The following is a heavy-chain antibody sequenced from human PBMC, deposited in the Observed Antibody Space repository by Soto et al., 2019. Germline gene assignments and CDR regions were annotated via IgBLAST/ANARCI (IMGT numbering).Heavy chain of an antibody. CDR2: IHYSGST. CDR1: GGSISRPDHY. CDR3: ASGPTTVVTDYYYYGMDV. Sequence: SETLSLTCTVSGGSISRPDHYWNWIRQPPGKGLEWIGYIHYSGSTNYNPSLKSRVTISVDTSKNQFSLKLSSVTAADTAVYYCASGPTTVVTDYYYYGMDVWGQGTTVTVSS. V-gene: IGHV4-61*08. J-gene: IGHJ6*02. D-gene: IGHD4-17*01.